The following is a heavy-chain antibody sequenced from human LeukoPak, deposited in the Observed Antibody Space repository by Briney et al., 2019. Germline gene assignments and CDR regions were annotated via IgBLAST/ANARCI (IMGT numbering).Heavy chain of an antibody. CDR2: IKEDGSEK. J-gene: IGHJ4*02. D-gene: IGHD6-13*01. CDR3: ATGPYSSTWYHFDS. V-gene: IGHV3-7*01. CDR1: GFTFSSYS. Sequence: GGSLRLSCAASGFTFSSYSMNWVRQAPGKGLEWVANIKEDGSEKKYVDSVKGRFTISRDNAKNSLYLQMSSLRAEDTAVYYCATGPYSSTWYHFDSWGQGTLVTVSS.